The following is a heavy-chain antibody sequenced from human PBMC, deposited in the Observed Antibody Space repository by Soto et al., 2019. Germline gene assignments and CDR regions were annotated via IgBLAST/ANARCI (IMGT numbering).Heavy chain of an antibody. CDR2: IHSSGST. Sequence: LETLSLTCTVSGASMNSYHWSWIRQPAGKGLEWIGHIHSSGSTNYNPSLKSRVTMSVDTSKNQFSLRLMSLTAADTAVYYCARDQGVAAAGITWFDPWGQGSLVTVSS. V-gene: IGHV4-4*07. CDR1: GASMNSYH. D-gene: IGHD6-13*01. CDR3: ARDQGVAAAGITWFDP. J-gene: IGHJ5*02.